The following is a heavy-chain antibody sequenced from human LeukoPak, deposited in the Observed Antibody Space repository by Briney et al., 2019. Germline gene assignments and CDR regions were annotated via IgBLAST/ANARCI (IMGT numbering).Heavy chain of an antibody. CDR1: GGSISSHF. CDR3: AREAWPGIGYIDY. J-gene: IGHJ4*02. CDR2: MYYSGIT. V-gene: IGHV4-59*11. Sequence: PSETLSLTCTVSGGSISSHFWSWIRQPPGKGLEWIGYMYYSGITNYNPSLKSRVTISVDTSKNQFSLKLSSVTAADTAVYYCAREAWPGIGYIDYWGQGTLVTVSS. D-gene: IGHD3-10*01.